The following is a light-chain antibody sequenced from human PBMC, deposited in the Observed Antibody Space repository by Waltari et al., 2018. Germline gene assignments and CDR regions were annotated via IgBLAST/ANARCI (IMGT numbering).Light chain of an antibody. Sequence: QSALTQPASVSGSPGQSITISCPGTSSDVGGYNFVPWYQQHPGKAPKLMVYDVTNRPSGVSNRFSGSKSGNTASLTISGLQAEDEADYYCSSYTSSISVVFGGGTKLTVL. J-gene: IGLJ2*01. CDR3: SSYTSSISVV. CDR2: DVT. CDR1: SSDVGGYNF. V-gene: IGLV2-14*03.